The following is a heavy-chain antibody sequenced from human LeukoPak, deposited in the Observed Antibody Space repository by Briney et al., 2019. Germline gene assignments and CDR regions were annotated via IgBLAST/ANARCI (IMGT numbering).Heavy chain of an antibody. D-gene: IGHD5-24*01. J-gene: IGHJ4*02. Sequence: GGSLRLSCAASGFSITDWPLSWVRQAPGKGLEWVSIIHRGGSAIYYADSVRGRFTIFREDSTDTLYLQMRSLRAEDTAVYYCAKDQTGDGYNAIWGQGTLVTVSS. CDR2: IHRGGSAI. V-gene: IGHV3-23*03. CDR1: GFSITDWP. CDR3: AKDQTGDGYNAI.